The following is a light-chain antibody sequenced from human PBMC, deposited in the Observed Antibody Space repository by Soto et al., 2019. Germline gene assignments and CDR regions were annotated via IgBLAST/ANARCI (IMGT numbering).Light chain of an antibody. CDR2: TDD. V-gene: IGLV1-44*01. Sequence: QSALTQAPSASATPGQRVTIFCSGTSFNIGSNTVNWYQQLPGTAPKLLIHTDDQRPSGVPDRFSGSKSGTSASLVISGLQSGDEADYYCAAWDDSLNGLLFGGGTKVTVL. CDR1: SFNIGSNT. J-gene: IGLJ2*01. CDR3: AAWDDSLNGLL.